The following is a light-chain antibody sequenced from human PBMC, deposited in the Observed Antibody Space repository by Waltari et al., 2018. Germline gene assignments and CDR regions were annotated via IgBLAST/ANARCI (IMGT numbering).Light chain of an antibody. CDR2: EDT. Sequence: SYELTQPPSVSVSPGQTARITCPGPELPSKYAYWFQQKSGQAPRLVIYEDTKRPSGIPERFSGSSSGTVATLTITGAQVDDEADYYCYSSDSTGLRVFGGGTTVVVL. J-gene: IGLJ1*01. CDR1: ELPSKY. V-gene: IGLV3-10*01. CDR3: YSSDSTGLRV.